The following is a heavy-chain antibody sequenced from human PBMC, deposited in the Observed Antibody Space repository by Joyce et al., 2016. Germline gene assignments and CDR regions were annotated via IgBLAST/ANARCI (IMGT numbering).Heavy chain of an antibody. V-gene: IGHV3-30*04. CDR2: MAYDESNK. J-gene: IGHJ6*02. Sequence: QVQLVESGGGVVQPGRSLRLSCAVSGFTFSNHAMHWVRQAPGKGLEGVAVMAYDESNKYYADSGKGRFTISRDNAKNTLHLQMNSLRSEDTAVYYCARDLGKYGGYVFYYGMDVWGQGTTVTVSS. CDR3: ARDLGKYGGYVFYYGMDV. CDR1: GFTFSNHA. D-gene: IGHD5-12*01.